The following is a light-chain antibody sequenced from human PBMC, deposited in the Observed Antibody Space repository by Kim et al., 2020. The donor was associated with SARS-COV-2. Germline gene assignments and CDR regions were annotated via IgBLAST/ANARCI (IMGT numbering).Light chain of an antibody. V-gene: IGKV1-8*01. CDR3: QQYYSYPLLT. CDR2: AAS. Sequence: AIRITQSPSSLSASTGDRVTITCRASQGISSYVAWYQQKPGKAPKLLIYAASTLQSGVPSRFSGSGSGTDFTLTISCLQSEDFATYYCQQYYSYPLLTFGGGTKVDIK. CDR1: QGISSY. J-gene: IGKJ4*01.